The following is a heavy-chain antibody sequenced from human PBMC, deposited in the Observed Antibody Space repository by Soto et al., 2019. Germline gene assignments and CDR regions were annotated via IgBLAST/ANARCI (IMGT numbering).Heavy chain of an antibody. J-gene: IGHJ4*02. CDR3: ASHMTTVTTSLDY. V-gene: IGHV3-23*01. CDR1: GFTFSDYA. Sequence: EVQLLESGGGLVQPGGSLRLSCAASGFTFSDYAMTWVRQAPGKGLEWVSVISGSGGSTYYADAVKGRFTISRDNSKNTQYLQMNSLRAEDTAVYYCASHMTTVTTSLDYWGQGTLVTVSS. D-gene: IGHD4-17*01. CDR2: ISGSGGST.